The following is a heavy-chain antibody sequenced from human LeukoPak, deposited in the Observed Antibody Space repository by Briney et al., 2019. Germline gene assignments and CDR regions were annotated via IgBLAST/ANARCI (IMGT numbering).Heavy chain of an antibody. Sequence: PGGSLRLSCAASGFTFSSYSMNWVRQAPGKGLEWVSSFSSSSSYIYYADSVKGRFTISRDNAKNSLYLQMNSLRAEDTAVYYCASPSIRYSSGWWAYWGQGTLVTVSS. V-gene: IGHV3-21*01. J-gene: IGHJ4*02. CDR3: ASPSIRYSSGWWAY. CDR2: FSSSSSYI. D-gene: IGHD6-19*01. CDR1: GFTFSSYS.